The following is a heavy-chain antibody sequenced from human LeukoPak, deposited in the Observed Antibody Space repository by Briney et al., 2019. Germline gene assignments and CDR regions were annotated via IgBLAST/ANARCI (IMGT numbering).Heavy chain of an antibody. J-gene: IGHJ4*02. CDR3: AKEDIVATLTPDY. V-gene: IGHV3-23*01. CDR2: ISDSGART. Sequence: GGSLRLSCAASGFTFSSYAMTWVRQAPGKGLEWVSTISDSGARTNYADSAKGRFTISRDNSKNTLYLQMNSLRAEDTAVYYCAKEDIVATLTPDYWGQGTLVTVSS. CDR1: GFTFSSYA. D-gene: IGHD5-12*01.